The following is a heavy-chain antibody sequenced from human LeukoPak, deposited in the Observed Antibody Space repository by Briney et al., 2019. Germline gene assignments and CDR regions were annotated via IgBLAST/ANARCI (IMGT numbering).Heavy chain of an antibody. Sequence: GRSLRLSCAASGFTFSSYGMHWVRQAPGKGLGWVAVISYDGSNKYYADSVKGRFTISRDNSKNTLYLQMNSLRAEDTAVYYCARGGVGLLIIPGWEYDNYGLDVWGQGTTVTVSS. D-gene: IGHD3/OR15-3a*01. J-gene: IGHJ6*02. CDR2: ISYDGSNK. V-gene: IGHV3-30*03. CDR3: ARGGVGLLIIPGWEYDNYGLDV. CDR1: GFTFSSYG.